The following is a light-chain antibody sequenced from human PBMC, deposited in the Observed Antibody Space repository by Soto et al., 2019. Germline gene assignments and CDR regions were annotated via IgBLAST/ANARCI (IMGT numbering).Light chain of an antibody. CDR1: QSVPRSY. CDR3: QQSYSTPVT. CDR2: GTS. J-gene: IGKJ1*01. Sequence: EIVLTKSPGTLSLSPGERATLSCRASQSVPRSYLAWYQQKPGQAPRLLIYGTSSRATGIPDRFSGSGSGTDFTLTISSLQPEDFATYYCQQSYSTPVTFGQGTMVDVK. V-gene: IGKV3-20*01.